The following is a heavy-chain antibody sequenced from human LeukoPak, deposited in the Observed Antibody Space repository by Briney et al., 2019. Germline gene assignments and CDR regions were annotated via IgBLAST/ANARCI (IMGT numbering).Heavy chain of an antibody. CDR3: ARGRLGGLWFDP. D-gene: IGHD5-12*01. CDR1: GFNFIYYG. J-gene: IGHJ5*02. CDR2: IRYDGSNT. Sequence: PGGSLRLSCVASGFNFIYYGMYWVRQAPGKGLEWVAFIRYDGSNTYYVDSVKGRFTISRDKNTLYLQMNSLRAGDTAVYYCARGRLGGLWFDPWGQGTLVTVSS. V-gene: IGHV3-30*02.